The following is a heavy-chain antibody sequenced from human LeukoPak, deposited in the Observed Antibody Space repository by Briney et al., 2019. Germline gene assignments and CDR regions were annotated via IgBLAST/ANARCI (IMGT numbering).Heavy chain of an antibody. CDR3: ARDKSPYYDSSGYLIRFDP. CDR2: ISAYNGNT. D-gene: IGHD3-22*01. J-gene: IGHJ5*02. CDR1: GGTFSSYA. Sequence: GASVNVSCKAAGGTFSSYAISWVRQAPGQGLEWMGWISAYNGNTNYAQKLQGRVTMTTDTSTSTAYMELRSLRSDDTAVYYCARDKSPYYDSSGYLIRFDPWGQGTLVTVSS. V-gene: IGHV1-18*01.